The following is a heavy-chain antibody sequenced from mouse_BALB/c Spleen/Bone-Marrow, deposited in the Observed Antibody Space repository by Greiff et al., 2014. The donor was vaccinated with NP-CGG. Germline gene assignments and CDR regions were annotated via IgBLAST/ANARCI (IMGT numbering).Heavy chain of an antibody. CDR2: IDPANGNT. D-gene: IGHD1-1*01. Sequence: VQLQQPGAELVKPGASVKLSCTASGFNIKDTYMHWVKQRPEQGLEWIGRIDPANGNTKYDPKFQGKATITADTSSSTAYLQPSSLTSEDTAVYYCAMYYYGSSLFAYWGQGTLVTVSA. CDR1: GFNIKDTY. J-gene: IGHJ3*01. CDR3: AMYYYGSSLFAY. V-gene: IGHV14-3*02.